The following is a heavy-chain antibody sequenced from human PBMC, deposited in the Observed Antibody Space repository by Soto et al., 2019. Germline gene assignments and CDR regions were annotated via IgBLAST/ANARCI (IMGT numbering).Heavy chain of an antibody. CDR1: GFTFSIYA. CDR3: ARDCSLYDHYSYYGLDV. V-gene: IGHV3-30*04. CDR2: ISHDGSNK. J-gene: IGHJ6*01. D-gene: IGHD3-16*01. Sequence: GGSLRLSCASSGFTFSIYAIHWVRQAPGQGLEWVSLISHDGSNKYYADSVKGRFTISRDISKNTVFLQMNRLRSEDTASYYCARDCSLYDHYSYYGLDVWGPGTTGTVAS.